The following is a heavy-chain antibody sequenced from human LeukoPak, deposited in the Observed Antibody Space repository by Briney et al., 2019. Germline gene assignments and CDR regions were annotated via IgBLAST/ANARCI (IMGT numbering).Heavy chain of an antibody. J-gene: IGHJ4*02. CDR2: ISYDGSNK. V-gene: IGHV3-30*18. CDR1: GFTFSSYS. D-gene: IGHD2-21*02. Sequence: WGSLRLSCTASGFTFSSYSMNWVRQAPGKGLEWVAVISYDGSNKYYADSVKGRFTVSRDNSKNTLYVQMKSLRAEDTAVYYCAKDFVVVPGNVNYFDYWGQGTLVTVSS. CDR3: AKDFVVVPGNVNYFDY.